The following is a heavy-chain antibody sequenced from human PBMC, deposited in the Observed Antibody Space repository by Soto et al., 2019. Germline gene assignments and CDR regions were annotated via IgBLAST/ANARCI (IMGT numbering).Heavy chain of an antibody. CDR1: GFTFTNYA. Sequence: EVQLLESGGGLVKPGGSLRLSCAASGFTFTNYAMTWVRQAPGKGLEWVSSISGGDGDTSYADSVKGRFTISRDNSENTMFLQMNCLRPDDTAVYYCAKDRFTSTVRKYWFFDLWGRGTLVTVSS. D-gene: IGHD3-10*01. V-gene: IGHV3-23*01. CDR3: AKDRFTSTVRKYWFFDL. CDR2: ISGGDGDT. J-gene: IGHJ2*01.